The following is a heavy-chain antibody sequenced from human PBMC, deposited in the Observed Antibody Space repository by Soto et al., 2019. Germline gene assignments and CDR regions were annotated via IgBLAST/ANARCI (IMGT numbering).Heavy chain of an antibody. CDR3: ARPGYYDSSGYYYRPDI. J-gene: IGHJ3*02. V-gene: IGHV5-10-1*01. Sequence: GESLKISCKGSGYSFTSYWISWVRQMPGKGLEWMGRIDPSDSYTNYSPSFQGHVTISADKSISTAYLQWGSLKASDTAMYYCARPGYYDSSGYYYRPDIWGQGTMVTVSS. D-gene: IGHD3-22*01. CDR2: IDPSDSYT. CDR1: GYSFTSYW.